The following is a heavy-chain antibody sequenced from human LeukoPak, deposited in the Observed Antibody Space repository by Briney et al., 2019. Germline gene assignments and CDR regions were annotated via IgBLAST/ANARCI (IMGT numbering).Heavy chain of an antibody. D-gene: IGHD4-17*01. CDR2: IYYSGST. CDR1: GGSISSSSYY. Sequence: SETLSLTCTVSGGSISSSSYYWSWIRQPPGKGLEWIGYIYYSGSTNYNPSLKSRVTISVDTSKNQFSLKLSSVTAADTAVYYCARDLGGDYVFDYWGQGTLVTVSS. J-gene: IGHJ4*02. CDR3: ARDLGGDYVFDY. V-gene: IGHV4-61*01.